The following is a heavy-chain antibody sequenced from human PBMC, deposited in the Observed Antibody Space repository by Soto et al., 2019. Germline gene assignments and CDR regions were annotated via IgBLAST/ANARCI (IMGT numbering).Heavy chain of an antibody. V-gene: IGHV1-18*01. Sequence: ASVKVSCKASGYTFTSSGISWVRQAPGQGLEWMGWISAYNGNTNYADSVKGRFTISRDNSKNTLYLQMNSLRAEDTAVYYCARDSDYYDSSGYYRPGIDYWGQGTLVTVSS. CDR2: ISAYNGNT. D-gene: IGHD3-22*01. J-gene: IGHJ4*02. CDR3: ARDSDYYDSSGYYRPGIDY. CDR1: GYTFTSSG.